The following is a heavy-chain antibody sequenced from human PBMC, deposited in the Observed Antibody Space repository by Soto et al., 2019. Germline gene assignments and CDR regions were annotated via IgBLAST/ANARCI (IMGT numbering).Heavy chain of an antibody. J-gene: IGHJ4*02. CDR1: GFTFSSYA. CDR3: ARRSSSWYFDY. V-gene: IGHV3-23*01. D-gene: IGHD6-13*01. CDR2: ISGSDGST. Sequence: EVQLLESGGGLVQPGGSLRLSCAASGFTFSSYAMNWVRQAPGKGLEWVSVISGSDGSTYYADSVKGRFTISRDNSKNTLNLQMTSRRAEDTAVYYCARRSSSWYFDYWGQGPLVTVSS.